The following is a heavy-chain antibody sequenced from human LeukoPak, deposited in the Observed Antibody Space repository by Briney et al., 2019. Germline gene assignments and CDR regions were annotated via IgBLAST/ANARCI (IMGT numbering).Heavy chain of an antibody. J-gene: IGHJ5*02. CDR1: GFTFSSYG. V-gene: IGHV3-30*02. CDR2: IWYDGSNK. CDR3: AKWVKDGDYELWFDP. D-gene: IGHD4-17*01. Sequence: GGSLRLSCAASGFTFSSYGMHWVRQAPGKGLEWVAVIWYDGSNKYYADSVKGRFTISRDNSKNTLYLQMNSLRSEDTAVYYCAKWVKDGDYELWFDPWGQGTLVTVSS.